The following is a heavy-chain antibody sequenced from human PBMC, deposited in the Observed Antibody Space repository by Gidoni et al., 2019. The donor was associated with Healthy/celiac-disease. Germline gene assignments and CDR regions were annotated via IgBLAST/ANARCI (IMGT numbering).Heavy chain of an antibody. CDR2: ISYDGSNK. CDR3: AKEGKVGESVYYYYYGMDV. D-gene: IGHD3-10*01. Sequence: QVQLVESGGGVVQPGRSLRLSCAASGFTFSSYGMHWVRQAPGKGLEWVAVISYDGSNKYYADSVKGRFTISRDNSKNTLYLQMNSLRAEDTAVYYCAKEGKVGESVYYYYYGMDVWGQGTTVTVSS. J-gene: IGHJ6*02. CDR1: GFTFSSYG. V-gene: IGHV3-30*18.